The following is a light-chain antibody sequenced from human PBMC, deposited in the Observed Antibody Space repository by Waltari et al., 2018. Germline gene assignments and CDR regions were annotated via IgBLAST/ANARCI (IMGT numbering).Light chain of an antibody. V-gene: IGKV1-5*03. Sequence: DIQMTQSPSTLSASVGDRVTLTCRASQSVSNWLAWYQQKPGKAPKVLIYKSFSLQSGVPSRFSGSVSETEFTLTISSLQPDDFATYYCQQYNVSPYTFGQGTTLEI. CDR1: QSVSNW. CDR2: KSF. J-gene: IGKJ2*01. CDR3: QQYNVSPYT.